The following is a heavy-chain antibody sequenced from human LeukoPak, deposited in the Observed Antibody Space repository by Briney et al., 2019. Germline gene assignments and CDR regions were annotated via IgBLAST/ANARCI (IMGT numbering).Heavy chain of an antibody. Sequence: GGSLRLSCAASGFTVSTSYMSWVRQAPGKGLEWVSLIYSGGSTYYPDSVRGRFTISRDNSQNTLHLQMNSLRAEDTAIYYCARYVTGWSSAFDMGGQGTRVTVSS. CDR1: GFTVSTSY. J-gene: IGHJ3*02. CDR2: IYSGGST. CDR3: ARYVTGWSSAFDM. V-gene: IGHV3-66*01. D-gene: IGHD6-19*01.